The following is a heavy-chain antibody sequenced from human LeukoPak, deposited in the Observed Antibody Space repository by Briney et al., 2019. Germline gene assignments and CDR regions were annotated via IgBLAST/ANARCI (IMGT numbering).Heavy chain of an antibody. CDR1: GFTFSNYW. V-gene: IGHV3-7*01. Sequence: GGSLRLSCAASGFTFSNYWMSWVRQTPGKGLEWVANIKQDGSEKYYVDSVKGRFTISRDNAKISLYLQMNSLRAEDTAVYYCARAETLSYGMDVWGQGTTVTVSS. CDR3: ARAETLSYGMDV. D-gene: IGHD3-16*01. CDR2: IKQDGSEK. J-gene: IGHJ6*02.